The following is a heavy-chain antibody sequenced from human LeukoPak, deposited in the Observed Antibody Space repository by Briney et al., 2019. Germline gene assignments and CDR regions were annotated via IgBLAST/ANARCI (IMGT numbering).Heavy chain of an antibody. J-gene: IGHJ5*02. CDR1: GFTFSDYY. V-gene: IGHV3-66*01. CDR2: IYSGGST. Sequence: GGSLRLSCAASGFTFSDYYMSWIRQAPGKGLEWVSVIYSGGSTYYADSVKGRFTISRDNSKNTLYLQMNSLRAEDTAVYYCAKDSVRGVITWFDPWGQGTLVTVSS. CDR3: AKDSVRGVITWFDP. D-gene: IGHD3-10*01.